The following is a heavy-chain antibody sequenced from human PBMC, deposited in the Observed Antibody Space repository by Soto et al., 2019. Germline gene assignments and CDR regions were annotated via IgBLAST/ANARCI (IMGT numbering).Heavy chain of an antibody. J-gene: IGHJ4*02. CDR3: AWAGPTPIFNH. CDR1: GYTVTGYA. V-gene: IGHV1-3*01. Sequence: ASVKVSCKASGYTVTGYAIYWVRQAPGQSLEWMGWITPGNDKTRYLEKFQGRVTITWDTSATTAYMELSSLTSDDTAVYYCAWAGPTPIFNHWGQGALVTVSS. D-gene: IGHD3-3*01. CDR2: ITPGNDKT.